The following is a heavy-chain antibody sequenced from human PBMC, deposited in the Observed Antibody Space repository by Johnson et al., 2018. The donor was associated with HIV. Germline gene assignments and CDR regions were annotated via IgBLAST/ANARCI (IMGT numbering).Heavy chain of an antibody. V-gene: IGHV3-43D*03. J-gene: IGHJ3*01. CDR3: ARVQLLEDDVFNV. D-gene: IGHD3-10*01. Sequence: QLVESGGGLVQPGGSLRLSCETSRFTFDDYAMHWVRQAPGKGLEWVSLINWDGDSTYYAELVKGRFTISRDNSKNSLYLQMNSLRPEDTGLYYCARVQLLEDDVFNVWGQGTMVTVSS. CDR1: RFTFDDYA. CDR2: INWDGDST.